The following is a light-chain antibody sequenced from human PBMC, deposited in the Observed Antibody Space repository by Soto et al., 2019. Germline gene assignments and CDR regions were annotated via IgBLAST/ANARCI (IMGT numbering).Light chain of an antibody. CDR2: AAS. J-gene: IGKJ2*01. CDR3: QHYNNWPFT. Sequence: EIEMTQSPATLSVSPGERATLSCRASQSVSSNLAWYKQKPGQAPSLLLYAASARATGIPARFSGSGSGTEFTLTISSLQSEDFAVYYCQHYNNWPFTFGHGTKLEI. CDR1: QSVSSN. V-gene: IGKV3-15*01.